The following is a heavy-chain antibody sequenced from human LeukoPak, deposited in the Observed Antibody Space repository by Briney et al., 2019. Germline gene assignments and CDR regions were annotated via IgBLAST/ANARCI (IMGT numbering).Heavy chain of an antibody. CDR3: ARDLGWSSSH. Sequence: VASAKVSCKASGYTFTGHYMNWVRLAPGQGLEWMGWINPTGGTTYAQKFQDRVTMTRDTSINTAYMELSGLRSDDTAVYYCARDLGWSSSHWGQGTLVTVSS. J-gene: IGHJ4*02. D-gene: IGHD6-6*01. CDR2: INPTGGT. V-gene: IGHV1-2*02. CDR1: GYTFTGHY.